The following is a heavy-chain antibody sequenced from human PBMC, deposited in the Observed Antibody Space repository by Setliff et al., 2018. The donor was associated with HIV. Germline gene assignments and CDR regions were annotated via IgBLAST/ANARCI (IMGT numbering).Heavy chain of an antibody. V-gene: IGHV1-8*02. J-gene: IGHJ6*03. CDR2: MNPNSGNT. D-gene: IGHD3-22*01. CDR1: GYTFGSYD. CDR3: ARARRDSYDRGRRNHYYIDV. Sequence: ASVKVSCKASGYTFGSYDINWVRQATGQGLEWMGWMNPNSGNTGCAQKFQGRVAMTRDTSISTAYMELNNLKFEDTAVYYCARARRDSYDRGRRNHYYIDVWGKGTTVTVSS.